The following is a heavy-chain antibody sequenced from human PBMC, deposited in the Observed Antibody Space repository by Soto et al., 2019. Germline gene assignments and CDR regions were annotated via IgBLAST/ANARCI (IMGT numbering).Heavy chain of an antibody. Sequence: QVQLVQSGAEVKKPGSSVKVSCKASGGTFSSYAISWVRQAPGQGLEWMGGLIPIFGTANYAQKFQGRVTMTADESTSTAYMELSSLRSEDTDVYYCARGGHSSGWDLAFDYCGQGTLVTVSS. V-gene: IGHV1-69*01. CDR1: GGTFSSYA. CDR3: ARGGHSSGWDLAFDY. CDR2: LIPIFGTA. J-gene: IGHJ4*02. D-gene: IGHD6-19*01.